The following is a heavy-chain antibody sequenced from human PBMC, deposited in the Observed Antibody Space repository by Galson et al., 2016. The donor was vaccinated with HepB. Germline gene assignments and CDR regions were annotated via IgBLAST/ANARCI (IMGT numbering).Heavy chain of an antibody. Sequence: SLRLSCAVSGFILTNYWMTWVRQAPGKGLEWVAIKKEDGSEKYYVGSVEGRFTISRDNPKNSVYLQMTSLRAEDTALYYCARVFGADYGGIWYSDLWGRGTLVTVSS. CDR3: ARVFGADYGGIWYSDL. CDR1: GFILTNYW. CDR2: KKEDGSEK. D-gene: IGHD4-23*01. V-gene: IGHV3-7*01. J-gene: IGHJ2*01.